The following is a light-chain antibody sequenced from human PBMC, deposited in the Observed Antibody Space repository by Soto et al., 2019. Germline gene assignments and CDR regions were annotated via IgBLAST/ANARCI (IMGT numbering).Light chain of an antibody. V-gene: IGLV2-8*01. Sequence: QSVLTQPPSASGSPGQSVTISCAGTNKAVGGYNYVSWYQQHPGKVPQLMIYQVTKRPSGVPDRFSASKSDTTASLTISGLQAEDEGDYYCMSYAGGNRFVFGTGTKVTVL. J-gene: IGLJ1*01. CDR1: NKAVGGYNY. CDR3: MSYAGGNRFV. CDR2: QVT.